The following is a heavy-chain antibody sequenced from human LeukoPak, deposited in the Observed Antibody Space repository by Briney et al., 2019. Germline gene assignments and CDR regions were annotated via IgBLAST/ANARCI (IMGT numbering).Heavy chain of an antibody. CDR1: GYTFTSYA. CDR3: ARSSIVVVPAPKRGMDV. D-gene: IGHD2-2*01. Sequence: ASVKVSCKASGYTFTSYAMHWVRQAPGQRLEWMGWINAGNGNTKYSQKFQGRVTITRDTSASTAYMELSSLRSEDTAVYYCARSSIVVVPAPKRGMDVWGQGTTVTVS. CDR2: INAGNGNT. J-gene: IGHJ6*02. V-gene: IGHV1-3*01.